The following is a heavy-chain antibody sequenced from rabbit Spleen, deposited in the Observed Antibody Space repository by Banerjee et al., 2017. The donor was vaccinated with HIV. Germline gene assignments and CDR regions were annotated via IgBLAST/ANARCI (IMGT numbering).Heavy chain of an antibody. J-gene: IGHJ2*01. CDR2: IDTGSHDFT. CDR1: GFSFSSSYY. Sequence: QSLEESGGDLVKPGASLTLTCTASGFSFSSSYYMCWVRQAPGKGLEWIACIDTGSHDFTYSASWAKGRFTISKTSSTTVTLQMTSLTVADTATYFCARGDISSTYALYLWGPGTLVTVS. V-gene: IGHV1S40*01. CDR3: ARGDISSTYALYL. D-gene: IGHD1-1*01.